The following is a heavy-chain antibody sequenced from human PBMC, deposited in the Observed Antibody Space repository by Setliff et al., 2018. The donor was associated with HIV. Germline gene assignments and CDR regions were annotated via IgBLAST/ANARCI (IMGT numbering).Heavy chain of an antibody. Sequence: SETLSLTCAIYGGSFSGNYWSWIRQPPGKGLEWIGEINYSGTTNHNPFLKSRVTISVDTSKKQFSLKLNSVTAADSAFYYCARGVTHPPPFGAFDIWGLGTLVTVSS. CDR1: GGSFSGNY. V-gene: IGHV4-34*01. CDR3: ARGVTHPPPFGAFDI. J-gene: IGHJ3*02. CDR2: INYSGTT. D-gene: IGHD5-18*01.